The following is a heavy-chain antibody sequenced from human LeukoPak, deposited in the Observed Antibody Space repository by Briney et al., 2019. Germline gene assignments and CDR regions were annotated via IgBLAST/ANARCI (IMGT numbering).Heavy chain of an antibody. CDR1: IGSLSSSSYY. Sequence: SETLSLTCTVSIGSLSSSSYYWGWIRQPPGKGLEWIGSIYSSGSTYYNPSLKSRVTISVDTSKKQFSLKLSSVTAADTAVYHCARGYYESSGFNAFDIWGQGTMVTVS. CDR3: ARGYYESSGFNAFDI. V-gene: IGHV4-39*07. J-gene: IGHJ3*02. D-gene: IGHD3-22*01. CDR2: IYSSGST.